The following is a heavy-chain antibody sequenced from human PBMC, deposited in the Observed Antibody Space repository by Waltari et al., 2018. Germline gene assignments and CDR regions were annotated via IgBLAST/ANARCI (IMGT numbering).Heavy chain of an antibody. CDR1: GGSISSSSYY. D-gene: IGHD6-13*01. V-gene: IGHV4-39*07. CDR2: IYYSGST. J-gene: IGHJ3*02. Sequence: QLQLQESGPGLVKPSETLSLTCTVSGGSISSSSYYWGWIRQPPGKGLEWIGNIYYSGSTYYNPSLKGRVTISVDTSKKQFSLKLSSVTAADTAVYYCAREGSSRTLGAFDIWGQGTMVTVSS. CDR3: AREGSSRTLGAFDI.